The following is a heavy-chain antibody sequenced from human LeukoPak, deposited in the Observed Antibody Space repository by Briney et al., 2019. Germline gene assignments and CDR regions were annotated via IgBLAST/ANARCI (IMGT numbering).Heavy chain of an antibody. V-gene: IGHV3-23*01. Sequence: PGGSLRLSCAPSGFTFDNFAMTWVRQAPGKGLEWVSEITGSGGSTYYADSEKGRFTISRDNSKNTLYLQMNSLRAEDTAIYYCARELFDFDYWGRGTLVTVSS. CDR3: ARELFDFDY. D-gene: IGHD3-10*01. J-gene: IGHJ4*02. CDR2: ITGSGGST. CDR1: GFTFDNFA.